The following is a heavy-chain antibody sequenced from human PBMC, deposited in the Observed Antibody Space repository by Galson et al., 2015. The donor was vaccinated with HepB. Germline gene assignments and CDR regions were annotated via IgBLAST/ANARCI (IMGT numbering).Heavy chain of an antibody. CDR3: AREGQYYYDSSGLMN. Sequence: SVKVSCKASGGTFSSYAISWVRQAPGQGLEWMGGIIPIFGTANYAQKFQGRVTITADESTSTAYMELSSLRSEDTAVYYCAREGQYYYDSSGLMNWGQETLVTVSS. J-gene: IGHJ4*02. V-gene: IGHV1-69*13. CDR1: GGTFSSYA. D-gene: IGHD3-22*01. CDR2: IIPIFGTA.